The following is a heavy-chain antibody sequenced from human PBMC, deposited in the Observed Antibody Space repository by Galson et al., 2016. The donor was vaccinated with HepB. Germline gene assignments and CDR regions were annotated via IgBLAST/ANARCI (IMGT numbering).Heavy chain of an antibody. CDR1: GFTFDDYA. CDR2: ISWNSGSM. V-gene: IGHV3-9*01. D-gene: IGHD6-19*01. Sequence: SLRLSCAVSGFTFDDYAMHWVRQAPGKGLEWVSGISWNSGSMAYADFVKGRFTVSRDNAKNSLYLQMNSLRAEDTALYYCVREAVAVSHWGQGALVTVSS. CDR3: VREAVAVSH. J-gene: IGHJ4*02.